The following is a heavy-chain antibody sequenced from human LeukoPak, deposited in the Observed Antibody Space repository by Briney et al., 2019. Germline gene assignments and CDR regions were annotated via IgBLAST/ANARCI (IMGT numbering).Heavy chain of an antibody. CDR1: GFTFSSYA. J-gene: IGHJ5*02. CDR3: AKAPQLEGWFDP. D-gene: IGHD6-13*01. Sequence: GGPLRLSCAASGFTFSSYAMHWVRQAPGKGLEWVAVISYDGSKKYYADSVKGRFTISRDNSKNTLYLQMNSLRAEDTAVYYCAKAPQLEGWFDPWGQGTLVTVSS. V-gene: IGHV3-30-3*01. CDR2: ISYDGSKK.